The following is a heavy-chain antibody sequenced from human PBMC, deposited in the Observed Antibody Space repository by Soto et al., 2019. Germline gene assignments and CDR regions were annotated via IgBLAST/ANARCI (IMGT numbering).Heavy chain of an antibody. V-gene: IGHV3-23*01. CDR3: AKTSGYCGGGTCYFYFDS. CDR2: LSGSGTGT. D-gene: IGHD2-15*01. Sequence: PGGSLGLSCAASGFIFSNYAMTWVRQAPGKGLEWVSALSGSGTGTYYADSVKGRFTIPRDNSKNTLYLQMSSLRAEDTAVYYCAKTSGYCGGGTCYFYFDSWGQGTLVTVSS. J-gene: IGHJ4*02. CDR1: GFIFSNYA.